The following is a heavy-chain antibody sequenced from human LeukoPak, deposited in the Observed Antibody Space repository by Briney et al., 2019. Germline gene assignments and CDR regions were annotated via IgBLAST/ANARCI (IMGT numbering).Heavy chain of an antibody. D-gene: IGHD3-22*01. CDR1: GYTFTSYA. CDR3: ARGRSGLSGYLVLGRNYYYMDV. J-gene: IGHJ6*03. CDR2: INTNTGNP. Sequence: ASVKVSCKASGYTFTSYAMNWVRQAPGQGLEWMGWINTNTGNPTYAQGFTGRFVFSLDTSVSTAYLQISSLKAEDTAVYYCARGRSGLSGYLVLGRNYYYMDVWGKGTTVTISS. V-gene: IGHV7-4-1*02.